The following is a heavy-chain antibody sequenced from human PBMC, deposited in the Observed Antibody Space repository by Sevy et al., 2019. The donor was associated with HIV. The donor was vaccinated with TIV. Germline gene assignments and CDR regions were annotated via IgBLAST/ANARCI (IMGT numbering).Heavy chain of an antibody. V-gene: IGHV3-9*01. D-gene: IGHD6-19*01. CDR2: ISWNSGSI. CDR1: GFTFDDYA. J-gene: IGHJ1*01. CDR3: AKGGIIAVAGKTEYFQH. Sequence: GGSLRLSCAASGFTFDDYAKHWVRQAPGKGLEWVSGISWNSGSIGYADSVKGRFTISRDNAKNSLYLQMNSLRAEDTALYYCAKGGIIAVAGKTEYFQHWGQGTLVTVSS.